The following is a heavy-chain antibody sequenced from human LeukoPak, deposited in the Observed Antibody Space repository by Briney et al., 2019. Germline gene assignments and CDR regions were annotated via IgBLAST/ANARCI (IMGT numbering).Heavy chain of an antibody. D-gene: IGHD1-1*01. CDR1: GYTFTDYY. CDR2: VDPEDGET. Sequence: ASVKVSCKVSGYTFTDYYMHWVHQAPGKGREWMGLVDPEDGETIYAEKFEGRVTITADTSTDTAYMELSRLRSEDKAVYFCAAESTQLWFDPWGQGTLVTVSS. CDR3: AAESTQLWFDP. J-gene: IGHJ5*02. V-gene: IGHV1-69-2*01.